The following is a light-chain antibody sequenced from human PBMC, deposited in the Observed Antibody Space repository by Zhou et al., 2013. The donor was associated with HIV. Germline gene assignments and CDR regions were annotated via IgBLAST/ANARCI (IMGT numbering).Light chain of an antibody. Sequence: DIQLTQSPSSLSASVGDRVTITCRASQSIRTFLSWYQRKPGKAPKLLIYDASNLETGVPSRFSGSGSGTDFTFTISSLQPEDIATYYCQQSFRSPRTFGGGTKVEIK. CDR2: DAS. J-gene: IGKJ4*01. V-gene: IGKV1-33*01. CDR1: QSIRTF. CDR3: QQSFRSPRT.